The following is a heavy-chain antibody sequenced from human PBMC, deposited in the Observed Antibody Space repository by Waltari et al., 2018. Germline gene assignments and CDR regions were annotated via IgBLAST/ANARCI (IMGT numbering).Heavy chain of an antibody. CDR2: IYSGGST. Sequence: EVQLVESGGGLIQPGGSLSLSCPASGFPVSTNYMSWVRQAPGKGLEWVSVIYSGGSTYYADSVKGRFTISRDNSKNTLYLQMNSLRAEDTAVYYCARMRSSGWYSEYFQHWGQGTLVTVSS. D-gene: IGHD6-19*01. CDR1: GFPVSTNY. CDR3: ARMRSSGWYSEYFQH. V-gene: IGHV3-53*01. J-gene: IGHJ1*01.